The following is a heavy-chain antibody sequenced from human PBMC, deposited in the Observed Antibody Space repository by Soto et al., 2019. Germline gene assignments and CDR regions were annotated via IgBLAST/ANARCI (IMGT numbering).Heavy chain of an antibody. CDR2: IYYNVNT. Sequence: ETLSLTCTVSGGSISSYYWSWIRQPPGKGLEWIGYIYYNVNTNYNPSLKSRVTISVDTSKNQFSLKLSSVTAADTAVYYCATSNWFDPWGQGTLVTVSS. CDR3: ATSNWFDP. J-gene: IGHJ5*02. V-gene: IGHV4-59*08. CDR1: GGSISSYY.